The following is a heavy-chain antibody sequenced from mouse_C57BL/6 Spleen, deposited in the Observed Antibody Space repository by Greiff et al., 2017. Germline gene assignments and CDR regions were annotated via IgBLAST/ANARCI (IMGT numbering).Heavy chain of an antibody. D-gene: IGHD2-1*01. CDR1: GYAFTNYL. CDR3: ARGNYEDYYAMDY. CDR2: INPGSGGT. J-gene: IGHJ4*01. V-gene: IGHV1-54*01. Sequence: VKLMESGAELVRPGTSVKVSCKASGYAFTNYLIEWVKQRPGQGLEWIGVINPGSGGTNYNEKFKGKATLTADKSSSTAYMQLSSLTSEDSAVYFCARGNYEDYYAMDYWGQGTSVTVSS.